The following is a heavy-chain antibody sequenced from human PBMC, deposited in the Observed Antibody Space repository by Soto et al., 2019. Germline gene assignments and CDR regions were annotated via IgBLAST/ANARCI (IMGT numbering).Heavy chain of an antibody. CDR1: CASISSYH. V-gene: IGHV4-59*01. CDR3: VRARRPSIAAADFWFDP. J-gene: IGHJ5*02. D-gene: IGHD6-13*01. CDR2: INYSGST. Sequence: PSETLSLTCTLSCASISSYHWSWIRQPPGKRLEWIGHINYSGSTNYNPSLKSRVSISLDTSKNQFSLKLSSVTAADTAVYYCVRARRPSIAAADFWFDPWGQGTLVTVSS.